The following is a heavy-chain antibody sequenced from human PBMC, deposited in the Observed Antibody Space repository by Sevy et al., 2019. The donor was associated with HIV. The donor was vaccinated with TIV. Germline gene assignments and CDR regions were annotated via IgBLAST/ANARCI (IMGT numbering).Heavy chain of an antibody. D-gene: IGHD3-16*01. J-gene: IGHJ3*02. Sequence: GGSLRLSCAASGFTFSTYNMHWVRQAPGKGLEWVSYIGSTSNTIYYADSVKGRFTISRDNADNSLYLQMKSLRAEDTALYYCARIGMITFGGAARGAFDIWGQGTMVTVSS. CDR3: ARIGMITFGGAARGAFDI. CDR2: IGSTSNTI. CDR1: GFTFSTYN. V-gene: IGHV3-48*01.